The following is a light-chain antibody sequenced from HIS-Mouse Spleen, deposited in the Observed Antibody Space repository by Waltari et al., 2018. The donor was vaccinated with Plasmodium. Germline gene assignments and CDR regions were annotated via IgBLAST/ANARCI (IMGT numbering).Light chain of an antibody. CDR3: QQYDNLPPYT. Sequence: DIQMTQSPSPLSASVGDRVTITCQASQDISNYFNWYQQKPGKAPKLLIYDASNLETGVPSRFSGSGSGTDFTFTISSLQPEDIATYYCQQYDNLPPYTFGQGTKLEIK. CDR1: QDISNY. V-gene: IGKV1-33*01. CDR2: DAS. J-gene: IGKJ2*01.